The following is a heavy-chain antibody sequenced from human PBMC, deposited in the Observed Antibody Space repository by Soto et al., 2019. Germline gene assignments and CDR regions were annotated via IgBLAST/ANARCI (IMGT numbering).Heavy chain of an antibody. CDR3: AKDRVRGWRQPRRTFDP. J-gene: IGHJ5*02. CDR2: ISGSGGST. Sequence: GGSLRLSCAASGFTFSSYAMSWVRQATGKGLEWVSAISGSGGSTYSADSVKGRFTNSRDNSKNTLYLQMNSLRAEDTAVYYCAKDRVRGWRQPRRTFDPWGQGTLVTVSS. V-gene: IGHV3-23*01. D-gene: IGHD1-1*01. CDR1: GFTFSSYA.